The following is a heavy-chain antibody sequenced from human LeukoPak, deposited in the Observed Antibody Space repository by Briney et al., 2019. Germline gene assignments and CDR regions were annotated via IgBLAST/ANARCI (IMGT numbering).Heavy chain of an antibody. J-gene: IGHJ4*02. CDR3: ARGAYSSSWYTKYYYFDY. CDR2: ISAYNGNT. V-gene: IGHV1-18*01. D-gene: IGHD6-13*01. Sequence: ASVKVSCKASGYTFTRYGISWVRQAPGQGLEWMGWISAYNGNTNYAQKLQGRVTMTTDTSTSTAYMELRSLRSDDTALYYCARGAYSSSWYTKYYYFDYWGQGTLVTVSP. CDR1: GYTFTRYG.